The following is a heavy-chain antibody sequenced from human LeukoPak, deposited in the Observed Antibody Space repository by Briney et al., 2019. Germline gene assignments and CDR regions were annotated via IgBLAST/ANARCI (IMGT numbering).Heavy chain of an antibody. D-gene: IGHD7-27*01. Sequence: GASVKVSCKASGYTFTGYYIQWVRQAPGQGLEWMGWINPDSGGTIYVQKFQGRVTMTRDSPISTVYMELSRLSSDDTAVYYCARGPNWGLDYWGQGTLVTVSS. CDR3: ARGPNWGLDY. V-gene: IGHV1-2*02. CDR1: GYTFTGYY. J-gene: IGHJ4*02. CDR2: INPDSGGT.